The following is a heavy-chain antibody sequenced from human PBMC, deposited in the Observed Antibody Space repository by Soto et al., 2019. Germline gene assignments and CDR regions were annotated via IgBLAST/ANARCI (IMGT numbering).Heavy chain of an antibody. V-gene: IGHV3-33*01. J-gene: IGHJ3*02. Sequence: QVQLVESGGGVVQPGRSLRLSCVASGFTFSPYGRHWVRQAPGKGLEWVAMTWNDGSNKDYADSVKDRFTISRDNSKNTLYLQMNSLRDEASAVYYCATELNDMQAFDIWGQGTMVAVSS. CDR3: ATELNDMQAFDI. D-gene: IGHD1-1*01. CDR1: GFTFSPYG. CDR2: TWNDGSNK.